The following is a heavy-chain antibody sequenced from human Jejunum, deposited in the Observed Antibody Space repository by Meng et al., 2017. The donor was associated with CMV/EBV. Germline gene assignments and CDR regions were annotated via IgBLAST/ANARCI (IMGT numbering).Heavy chain of an antibody. CDR3: AREQMGAWRGSFDC. D-gene: IGHD3-3*01. CDR2: LYEGGRA. CDR1: GLSVSLNG. V-gene: IGHV3-53*01. J-gene: IGHJ4*02. Sequence: SGLSVSLNGLTWVRQVAGQGLQWVSTLYEGGRAHYAPSVAGRFSISQDNSGNLVYLQMNSLRVEDTAVYYCAREQMGAWRGSFDCWGQGIRVTVSS.